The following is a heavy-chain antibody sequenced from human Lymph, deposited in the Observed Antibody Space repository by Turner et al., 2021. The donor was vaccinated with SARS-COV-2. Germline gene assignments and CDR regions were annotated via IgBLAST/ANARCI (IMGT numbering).Heavy chain of an antibody. CDR2: IYSGGRT. CDR1: GLLVSRNY. Sequence: EVHLVESGGGLVQPGGSLGLSCAASGLLVSRNYLSWVRQAPGKGLEWVSVIYSGGRTYYADSVEGRFTISRDNSKNTLFLQMNSLRAEDTAVYYGARDFREGAFDIWGQGTMVTISS. J-gene: IGHJ3*02. CDR3: ARDFREGAFDI. V-gene: IGHV3-66*01. D-gene: IGHD3-10*01.